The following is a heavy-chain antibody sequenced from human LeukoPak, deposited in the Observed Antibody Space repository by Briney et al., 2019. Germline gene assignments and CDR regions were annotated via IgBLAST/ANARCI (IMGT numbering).Heavy chain of an antibody. D-gene: IGHD2/OR15-2a*01. CDR1: GFTFSSYW. CDR3: AKGPIGQFDY. CDR2: INSDGSST. V-gene: IGHV3-74*01. J-gene: IGHJ4*02. Sequence: GGSLRLSCAASGFTFSSYWMHWVRQVPGKGLVWVSRINSDGSSTSYADSVKGRFTISRDNAKNSLYLQMNSLRAEDTALYYCAKGPIGQFDYWGQGTLVTVSS.